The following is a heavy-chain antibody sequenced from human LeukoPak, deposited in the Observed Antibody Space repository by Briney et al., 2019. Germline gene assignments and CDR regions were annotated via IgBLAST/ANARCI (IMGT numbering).Heavy chain of an antibody. CDR3: ARDHGGNEDY. J-gene: IGHJ4*02. D-gene: IGHD4-23*01. CDR1: GFTFSSYE. Sequence: KAGGSLRLSCAASGFTFSSYEMNWVRQAPGKGLEWVSSISSSSSYIYYADSVKGRFTVSRDNAKNSLYLQMNSLRAEDTAVYYCARDHGGNEDYWGQGTLVTVSS. CDR2: ISSSSSYI. V-gene: IGHV3-21*01.